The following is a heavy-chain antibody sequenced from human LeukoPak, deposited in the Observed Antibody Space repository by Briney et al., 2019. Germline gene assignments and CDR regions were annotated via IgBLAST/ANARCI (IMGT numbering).Heavy chain of an antibody. D-gene: IGHD1-1*01. CDR2: INHSGST. CDR3: AAQIAYNFDY. J-gene: IGHJ4*02. Sequence: PSETLSLTCAVYGGSFSGYYWSWIRQPPGKGLEWIWEINHSGSTNYNPTLKSRVSISVDTYKNQFSLQLSSVTAADTAVYSCAAQIAYNFDYWGQGTLVTVS. V-gene: IGHV4-34*01. CDR1: GGSFSGYY.